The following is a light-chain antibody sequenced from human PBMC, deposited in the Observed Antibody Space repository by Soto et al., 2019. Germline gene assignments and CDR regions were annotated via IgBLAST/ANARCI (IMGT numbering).Light chain of an antibody. CDR1: NSDIGTYNR. Sequence: QSALTQPPSVSGSPGQSVTISCTGTNSDIGTYNRVSWYQQPPGTAPKLMIYEVSNRPSGVPDRFSGSKSGNTASLTISGLQAEDEADYYCSSYTRSSTWVFGGGTQLTVL. CDR2: EVS. J-gene: IGLJ3*02. V-gene: IGLV2-18*02. CDR3: SSYTRSSTWV.